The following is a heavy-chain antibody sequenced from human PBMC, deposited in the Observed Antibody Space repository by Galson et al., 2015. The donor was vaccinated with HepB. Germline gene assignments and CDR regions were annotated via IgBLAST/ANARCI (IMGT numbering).Heavy chain of an antibody. J-gene: IGHJ5*02. Sequence: SVKVSCKASGYTFSSYSITWVRQAPGQGLEWVGWISPHNRDTNYAQNFQGRVTMTTDTSTSTAYMELRSLRSDDTAVYYCARGALVVAVGATQNNWFGPWGRGTLVTVSS. D-gene: IGHD2-15*01. CDR1: GYTFSSYS. CDR2: ISPHNRDT. V-gene: IGHV1-18*01. CDR3: ARGALVVAVGATQNNWFGP.